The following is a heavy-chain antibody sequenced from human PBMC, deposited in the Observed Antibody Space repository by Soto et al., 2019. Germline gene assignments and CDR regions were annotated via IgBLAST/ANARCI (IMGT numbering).Heavy chain of an antibody. V-gene: IGHV3-9*01. CDR1: GFTFDDYA. CDR2: ISWNSGSI. J-gene: IGHJ4*02. CDR3: AKATLAGRDCGGDCDCFDY. D-gene: IGHD2-21*01. Sequence: DVQLVESGGGLVQPGRSLRLSCAASGFTFDDYAMHWVRQAPGKGLEWVSGISWNSGSIGYADSVKGRFTISRDNAKNSLYLQMNSLRAEDTALYYCAKATLAGRDCGGDCDCFDYWGQGSLVTV.